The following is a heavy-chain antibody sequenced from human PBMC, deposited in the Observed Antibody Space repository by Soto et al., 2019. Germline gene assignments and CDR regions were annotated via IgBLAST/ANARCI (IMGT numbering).Heavy chain of an antibody. CDR3: ARVSYIVFKVGLFDI. J-gene: IGHJ3*02. Sequence: QVQLQESGPGLVKPSGTLSLTCAVSSGSISSSNWWSWVRQPPGKGLEWIGEIYHSGSTNYNPSLKRRVTISVHKSKNQFSLKLSSVTAAYTAVYYCARVSYIVFKVGLFDIWGQGTMVTVSS. V-gene: IGHV4-4*02. CDR2: IYHSGST. CDR1: SGSISSSNW. D-gene: IGHD5-12*01.